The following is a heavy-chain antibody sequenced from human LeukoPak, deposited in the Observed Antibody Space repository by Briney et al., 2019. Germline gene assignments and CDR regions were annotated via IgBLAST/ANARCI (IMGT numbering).Heavy chain of an antibody. V-gene: IGHV3-53*01. D-gene: IGHD5-24*01. CDR1: GFTVSSNY. Sequence: PGGSLRLSCAASGFTVSSNYMSWVRQAPGKGLEWVSVIYSGGSTYYADSLKGRFTISRDNSKNTLYLQMNSLRAEDTAVYYCASARRDVYNPFDYWGQGTLVTVSS. CDR3: ASARRDVYNPFDY. CDR2: IYSGGST. J-gene: IGHJ4*02.